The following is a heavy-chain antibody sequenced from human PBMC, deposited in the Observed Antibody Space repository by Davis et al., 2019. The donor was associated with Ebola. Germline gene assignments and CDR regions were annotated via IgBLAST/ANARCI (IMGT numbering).Heavy chain of an antibody. CDR1: GDTFMTFG. CDR3: ARDGSVAAMELDY. Sequence: ASVKVSCKASGDTFMTFGFSWVRQAPGQGLEWLGWISAYNGNTNYAQRFQDRVTMTTDTSTNTAYMEVRGLRSDDTAVYYCARDGSVAAMELDYWGHGTLVTVSS. CDR2: ISAYNGNT. V-gene: IGHV1-18*04. D-gene: IGHD2-2*01. J-gene: IGHJ4*01.